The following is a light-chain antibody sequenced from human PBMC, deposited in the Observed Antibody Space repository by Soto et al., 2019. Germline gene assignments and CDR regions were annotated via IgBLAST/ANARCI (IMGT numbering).Light chain of an antibody. CDR1: SSDVGGYEY. V-gene: IGLV2-14*01. CDR2: EVS. CDR3: SSYTTANTYV. Sequence: QSVLTHPASVSWSPGQSITISCTGTSSDVGGYEYVSWYQHHPGKAPKLMIYEVSNRPSGVSHRFSGSKSGNTASLTISGLQAEDEADYYCSSYTTANTYVFGTGTKV. J-gene: IGLJ1*01.